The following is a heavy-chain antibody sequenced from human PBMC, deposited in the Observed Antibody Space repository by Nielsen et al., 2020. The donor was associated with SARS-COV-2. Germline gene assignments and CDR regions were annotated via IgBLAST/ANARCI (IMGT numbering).Heavy chain of an antibody. J-gene: IGHJ4*02. Sequence: SETLSLTCTVSGGSISSSSYYWGWIRQPPGKGLEWIGSIYYSGGTYYNPSLKSRVTISVDTSKNQFSLKLSSVTAADTAVYYCGAGTVTIDYWGQGTLVTVSS. CDR2: IYYSGGT. CDR3: GAGTVTIDY. V-gene: IGHV4-39*07. D-gene: IGHD4-17*01. CDR1: GGSISSSSYY.